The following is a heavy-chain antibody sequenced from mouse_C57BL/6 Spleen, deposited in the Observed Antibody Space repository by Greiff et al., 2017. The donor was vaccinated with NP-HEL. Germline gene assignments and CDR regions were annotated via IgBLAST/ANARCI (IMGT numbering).Heavy chain of an antibody. Sequence: VQLQQSGPELVKPGASVKISCKASGYAFSSSWMNWVKQRPGKGLEWIGRIYPGDGDTNYNGKFKGKATLTADKSSSTAYMQLSSLTSEDSAVYFCARRAVGSPFAYWGQGTLVTVSA. CDR1: GYAFSSSW. D-gene: IGHD1-1*01. J-gene: IGHJ3*01. CDR2: IYPGDGDT. CDR3: ARRAVGSPFAY. V-gene: IGHV1-82*01.